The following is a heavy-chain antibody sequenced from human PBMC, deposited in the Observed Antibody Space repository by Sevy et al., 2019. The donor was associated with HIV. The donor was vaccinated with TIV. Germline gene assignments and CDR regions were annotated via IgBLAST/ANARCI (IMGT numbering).Heavy chain of an antibody. J-gene: IGHJ5*02. Sequence: SLRLSCKASGFTFGDYAMSWFRQAPGKGLEWVGFIRNKAYDGTTEYAASVKGRFTSSRDDSKSIAYQQMNSLKTEDTAVYYGTRDPTEGIAVAGNWYDPWGQGTLVTVSS. V-gene: IGHV3-49*03. D-gene: IGHD6-19*01. CDR3: TRDPTEGIAVAGNWYDP. CDR1: GFTFGDYA. CDR2: IRNKAYDGTT.